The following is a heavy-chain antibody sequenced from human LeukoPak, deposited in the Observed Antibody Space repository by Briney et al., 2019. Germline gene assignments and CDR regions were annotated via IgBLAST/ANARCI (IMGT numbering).Heavy chain of an antibody. Sequence: ASVKVSCKASGYTFTSYDINWVRQATGQGLEWMGWMNPNSGNTGYAQKFQGRVTMTRNTSISTAYMELSSLRSEDTAVYYCAKTRYFDWLLTLAFDYWGQGTLVTVSS. CDR2: MNPNSGNT. D-gene: IGHD3-9*01. J-gene: IGHJ4*02. CDR1: GYTFTSYD. V-gene: IGHV1-8*01. CDR3: AKTRYFDWLLTLAFDY.